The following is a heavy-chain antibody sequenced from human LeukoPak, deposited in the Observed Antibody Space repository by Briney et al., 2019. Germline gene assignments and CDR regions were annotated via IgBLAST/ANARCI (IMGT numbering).Heavy chain of an antibody. D-gene: IGHD2-2*01. CDR1: GGSISSYY. CDR3: ARGRGHRWDIVVVPAARGWFDP. J-gene: IGHJ5*02. V-gene: IGHV4-4*07. Sequence: SETLSLTCTVSGGSISSYYWSWIRQPAGRGLEWIGRIYTSGSTNYNPSLKSRVTISVDTSKNQFSLKLSSVTAADTAVYYCARGRGHRWDIVVVPAARGWFDPWGQGTLVTVSS. CDR2: IYTSGST.